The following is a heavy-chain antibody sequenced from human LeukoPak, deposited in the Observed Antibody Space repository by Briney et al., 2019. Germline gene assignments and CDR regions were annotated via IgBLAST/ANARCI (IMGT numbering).Heavy chain of an antibody. D-gene: IGHD3-10*01. J-gene: IGHJ4*02. CDR1: GGSISSGGYY. V-gene: IGHV4-31*03. Sequence: SETLSLTCTVSGGSISSGGYYWSWIRQHPGKGLEWIGYIYYSGSTYYNPSLKSRVTISVDMSKNQLSLKLSSVTAADTAVYYCARGFYGSGSQFDYWGQGTLVTVSS. CDR2: IYYSGST. CDR3: ARGFYGSGSQFDY.